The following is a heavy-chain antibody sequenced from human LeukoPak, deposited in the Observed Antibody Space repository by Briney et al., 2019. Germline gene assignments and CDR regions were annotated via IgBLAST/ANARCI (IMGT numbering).Heavy chain of an antibody. V-gene: IGHV4-59*08. CDR2: IYYSGST. D-gene: IGHD6-6*01. J-gene: IGHJ4*02. CDR1: GGSISSYY. Sequence: SSETLSLTCTVSGGSISSYYWSWIRQPPGKGLEWIGYIYYSGSTNYNPSLKSRVTTSVDTSKNQFSLNLNSVTAADTAVYYCARQGAKGSSWYFDSWGQGTLVTVSS. CDR3: ARQGAKGSSWYFDS.